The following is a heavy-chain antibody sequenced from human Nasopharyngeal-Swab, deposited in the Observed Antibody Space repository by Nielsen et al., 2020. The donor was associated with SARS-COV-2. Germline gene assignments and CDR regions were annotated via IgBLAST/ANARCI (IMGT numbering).Heavy chain of an antibody. CDR2: MNPNSGNT. Sequence: ASVKVSCKASGYTFTSYDINWVRQATGQGLEWMGWMNPNSGNTGYAQKFQGRVTMTEDTTTDTAYMELSSLRSEDTAVYYCATSPPGDGDYVIGYWGQGTLVTVSS. CDR1: GYTFTSYD. J-gene: IGHJ4*02. V-gene: IGHV1-8*01. D-gene: IGHD4-17*01. CDR3: ATSPPGDGDYVIGY.